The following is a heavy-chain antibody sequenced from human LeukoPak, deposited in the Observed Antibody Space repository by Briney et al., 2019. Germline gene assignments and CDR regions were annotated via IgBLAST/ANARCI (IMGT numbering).Heavy chain of an antibody. CDR1: GGSFSGYY. CDR3: ARTSSYGGWS. CDR2: INHSGST. Sequence: PSETLSLTCAVYGGSFSGYYWSWIRQPPGKGLEWIGEINHSGSTNYNPSLKSRVTISVDTSKNQFSLKLSSVTAADTAVYYCARTSSYGGWSWGQGTLVTVPS. V-gene: IGHV4-34*01. J-gene: IGHJ4*02. D-gene: IGHD5-18*01.